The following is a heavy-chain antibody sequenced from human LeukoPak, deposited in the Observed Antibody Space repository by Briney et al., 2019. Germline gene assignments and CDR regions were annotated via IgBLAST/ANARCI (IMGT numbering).Heavy chain of an antibody. D-gene: IGHD6-25*01. CDR3: ARDLSGAFDI. CDR1: GRSISSYY. Sequence: PSETLCLTCTVPGRSISSYYCSWIRQPPGEGLEWIGSIYYSGSTNYNPSLKSRVTISVDTAKNQFSLKLSSVTAADTAVYYCARDLSGAFDIWGQGTMVTVSS. V-gene: IGHV4-59*01. CDR2: IYYSGST. J-gene: IGHJ3*02.